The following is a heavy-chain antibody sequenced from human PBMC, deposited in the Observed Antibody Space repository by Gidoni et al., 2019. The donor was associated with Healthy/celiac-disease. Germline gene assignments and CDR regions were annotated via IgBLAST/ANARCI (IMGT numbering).Heavy chain of an antibody. CDR2: IYSGGST. CDR1: GFTVSSNY. Sequence: EVQLVESGGGLIQPGGSLRLSCAASGFTVSSNYMSWVRQAPGKGLEWVSVIYSGGSTYYADSVKGRFTISRDNSKNTLYLQMNSLRAEDTAVYYCARAIRYGSGSYYDYWGQGTLVTVSS. CDR3: ARAIRYGSGSYYDY. D-gene: IGHD3-10*01. J-gene: IGHJ4*02. V-gene: IGHV3-53*01.